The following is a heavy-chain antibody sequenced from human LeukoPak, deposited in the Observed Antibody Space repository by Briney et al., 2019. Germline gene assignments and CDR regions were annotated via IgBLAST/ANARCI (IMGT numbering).Heavy chain of an antibody. CDR1: GYTFTGYY. Sequence: ASVKVCCKASGYTFTGYYMHWVRQAPGQGLEWMGWINPNSGGTNYAQKFQGRVTMARDTSISTAYMELSRLRSDDTAVYYCARVVTMVRGELAFDIWGQGTMVTVSS. V-gene: IGHV1-2*02. J-gene: IGHJ3*02. D-gene: IGHD3-10*01. CDR3: ARVVTMVRGELAFDI. CDR2: INPNSGGT.